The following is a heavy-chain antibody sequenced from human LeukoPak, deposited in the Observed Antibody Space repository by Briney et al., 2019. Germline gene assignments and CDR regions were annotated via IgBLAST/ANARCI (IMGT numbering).Heavy chain of an antibody. V-gene: IGHV4-4*02. Sequence: PSETLSLTCAVSGGSISSSNWWSWVRQPPGKGLEWIGEIYHSGSTNYNPSLKSRVTISVDTSKNQFSLKLSSVTAADTAVYYCASSSILLWFGGDAFDIWGQGTMVTVSS. CDR1: GGSISSSNW. J-gene: IGHJ3*02. CDR2: IYHSGST. CDR3: ASSSILLWFGGDAFDI. D-gene: IGHD3-10*01.